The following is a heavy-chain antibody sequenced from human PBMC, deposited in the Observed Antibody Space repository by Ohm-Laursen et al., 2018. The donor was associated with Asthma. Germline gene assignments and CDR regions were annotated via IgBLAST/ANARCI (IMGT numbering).Heavy chain of an antibody. CDR3: ARDPYDSSGYHFDY. Sequence: SLRLSCAASGFTFSSYGMHWVRQAPGKGLEWVAVISYDGSNKYYADSVKGRFTISRDNSKNTLYLQMNSLRAEDTAVYYCARDPYDSSGYHFDYWGQGTLVTVSS. J-gene: IGHJ4*02. CDR2: ISYDGSNK. D-gene: IGHD3-22*01. V-gene: IGHV3-30*03. CDR1: GFTFSSYG.